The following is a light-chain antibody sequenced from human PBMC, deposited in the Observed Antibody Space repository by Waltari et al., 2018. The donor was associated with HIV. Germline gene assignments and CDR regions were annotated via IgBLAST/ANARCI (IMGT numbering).Light chain of an antibody. J-gene: IGLJ2*01. Sequence: QSALTQPASVSGSPGQSITISCTGTSSDVGGYNLVSWYQQHPGKAPKLMIYEVSKRPSGVSNRFCGSKSGNTASLTIAGLQAEDEADYYCCAYAGSTTYVIFGGGTKLTVL. V-gene: IGLV2-23*02. CDR1: SSDVGGYNL. CDR2: EVS. CDR3: CAYAGSTTYVI.